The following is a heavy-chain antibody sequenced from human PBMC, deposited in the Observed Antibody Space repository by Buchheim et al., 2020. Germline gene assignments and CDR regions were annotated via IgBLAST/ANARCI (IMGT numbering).Heavy chain of an antibody. D-gene: IGHD3-9*01. Sequence: QVQLVESGGGVVQPGRSLRLSCAASGFTFSSYAMHWVRQAPGKGLEWVAVISYDGSNKYYADSVKGRFTISRDNSKNTLYLQMNSLRAEDTAVYYCARGTYDILTGYCGPLGYWGQGTL. CDR2: ISYDGSNK. CDR3: ARGTYDILTGYCGPLGY. CDR1: GFTFSSYA. J-gene: IGHJ4*02. V-gene: IGHV3-30-3*01.